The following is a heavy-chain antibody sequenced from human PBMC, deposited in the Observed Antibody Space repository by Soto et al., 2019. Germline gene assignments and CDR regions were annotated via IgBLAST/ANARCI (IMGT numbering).Heavy chain of an antibody. V-gene: IGHV4-59*01. J-gene: IGHJ4*02. CDR2: IYYSGST. CDR1: GGSISSYY. Sequence: SETLSLTCTVSGGSISSYYWSWIRQPPGKGLGWIGYIYYSGSTNYNPSLKSRVTISVDTSKNQFSLKLSSVTAADTAVYYCARSAGGSGWFDYWGQGTLVTVSS. CDR3: ARSAGGSGWFDY. D-gene: IGHD6-19*01.